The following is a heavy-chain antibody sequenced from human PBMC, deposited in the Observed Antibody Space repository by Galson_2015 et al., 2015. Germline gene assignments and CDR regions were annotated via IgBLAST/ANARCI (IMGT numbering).Heavy chain of an antibody. V-gene: IGHV3-30*18. Sequence: SLRLSCAASGFTFSSYGMHWVRQAPGKGLEWVAVISYDGSNKYYADSVKGRFTISRDNSKNTLYLQMNSLRAEDTAVYYCAKPYDSSGYYPVHYWGQGTLVTVSS. J-gene: IGHJ4*02. CDR2: ISYDGSNK. D-gene: IGHD3-22*01. CDR3: AKPYDSSGYYPVHY. CDR1: GFTFSSYG.